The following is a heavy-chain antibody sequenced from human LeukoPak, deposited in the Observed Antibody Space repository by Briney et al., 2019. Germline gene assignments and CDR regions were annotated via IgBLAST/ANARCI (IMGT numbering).Heavy chain of an antibody. CDR3: SRLVVGDTPNFDY. Sequence: SETLSLTCTVSGGSISSSSYYWGWIRQPPGKGLEWIGSIYYSGSTYYNPSLKSRVTISVDTSNNQFSLKLSSVTAADTAVYYCSRLVVGDTPNFDYWGQGTLVTVSS. CDR1: GGSISSSSYY. V-gene: IGHV4-39*01. CDR2: IYYSGST. D-gene: IGHD2-15*01. J-gene: IGHJ4*02.